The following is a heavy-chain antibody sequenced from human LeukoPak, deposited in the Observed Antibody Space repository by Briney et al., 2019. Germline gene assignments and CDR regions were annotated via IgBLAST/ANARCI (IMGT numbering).Heavy chain of an antibody. J-gene: IGHJ4*02. CDR1: GFTVSSNY. CDR2: IYSGGST. V-gene: IGHV3-66*02. CDR3: ARGPKALWFGELFY. Sequence: AGGSLRLSCAASGFTVSSNYMSWVRQAPGKGLEWVSVIYSGGSTYYADSVKGRFTISRDNSKNTLYLQMNSLRAEDTAVYYCARGPKALWFGELFYXGQGTLVTVSX. D-gene: IGHD3-10*01.